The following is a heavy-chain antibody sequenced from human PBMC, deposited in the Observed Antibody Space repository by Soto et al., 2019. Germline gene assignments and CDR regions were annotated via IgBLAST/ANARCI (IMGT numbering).Heavy chain of an antibody. V-gene: IGHV4-31*03. Sequence: QVQLQESGPGLVKPSQTLSLTCTVSGGSISSGGYYWSWIRQHPGKGLEWIGYISYSGSTYYNPSPKRRVTISVGTSKNQLSLKLSSVTAADTAVYYWGIDVARGGNFDYWGQGTLVTVSS. CDR3: GIDVARGGNFDY. D-gene: IGHD3-16*01. CDR1: GGSISSGGYY. CDR2: ISYSGST. J-gene: IGHJ4*02.